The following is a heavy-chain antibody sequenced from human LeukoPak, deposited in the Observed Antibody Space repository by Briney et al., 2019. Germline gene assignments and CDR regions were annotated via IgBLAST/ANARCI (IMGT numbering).Heavy chain of an antibody. CDR2: IKQDGSEK. V-gene: IGHV3-7*01. J-gene: IGHJ4*02. Sequence: GGSLRLSCAASGFTFSSYGMHWVRQAPGKGLEWVANIKQDGSEKYYVDSVKGRFTISRDNAKNSLYLQMNSLRAEDTAVYYCAREVVVVAAIPLFDYWGQGTLVTVSS. D-gene: IGHD2-15*01. CDR3: AREVVVVAAIPLFDY. CDR1: GFTFSSYG.